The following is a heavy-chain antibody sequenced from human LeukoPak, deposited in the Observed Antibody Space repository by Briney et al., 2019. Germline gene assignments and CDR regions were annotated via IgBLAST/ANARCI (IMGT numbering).Heavy chain of an antibody. J-gene: IGHJ3*02. CDR3: ARDEDWSGYYGAFDI. CDR1: GFSFMNAW. CDR2: INSDGSST. D-gene: IGHD3-3*01. V-gene: IGHV3-74*01. Sequence: GGSLRLSCAASGFSFMNAWMIWVRQAPGKGLVWVSRINSDGSSTSYADSVRGRFTISRDNAKNTLYLQMNSLRAEDTAVYYCARDEDWSGYYGAFDIWGQGTMVTVSS.